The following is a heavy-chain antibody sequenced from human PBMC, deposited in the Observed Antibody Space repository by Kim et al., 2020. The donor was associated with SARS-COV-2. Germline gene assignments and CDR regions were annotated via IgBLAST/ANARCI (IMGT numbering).Heavy chain of an antibody. CDR3: ARSHITMVRGVIYYYYGMDD. Sequence: GGSLRLSCAASGFTVSSNYMSWVRQAPGKGLEWVSVIYSGGSTYYADSVKGRFTISRDNSKNTLYLQMNSLRAEDTAVYYCARSHITMVRGVIYYYYGMDDGGKETTVTVTS. CDR1: GFTVSSNY. D-gene: IGHD3-10*01. J-gene: IGHJ6*04. V-gene: IGHV3-53*01. CDR2: IYSGGST.